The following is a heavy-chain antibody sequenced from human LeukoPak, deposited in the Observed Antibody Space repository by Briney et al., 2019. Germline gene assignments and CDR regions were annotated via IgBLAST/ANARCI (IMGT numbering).Heavy chain of an antibody. CDR2: IYYIRNT. CDR3: ARTQSQSGSYRYYFGY. J-gene: IGHJ4*02. Sequence: NPSETLSLTCTVSGGSVGSDGYYWSWIRQPPGGGLEWIGYIYYIRNTNYNPSLKSRVTMSLDPSKNQFSLKLNSVTAADTAVYYCARTQSQSGSYRYYFGYWGQGTLVTVSS. CDR1: GGSVGSDGYY. D-gene: IGHD1-26*01. V-gene: IGHV4-61*08.